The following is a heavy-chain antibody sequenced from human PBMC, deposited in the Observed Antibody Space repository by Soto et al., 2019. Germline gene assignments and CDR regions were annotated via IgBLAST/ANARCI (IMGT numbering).Heavy chain of an antibody. CDR2: ISGSGGST. CDR3: GKGANCDYEYANFDY. D-gene: IGHD4-17*01. CDR1: GFTFSSYA. V-gene: IGHV3-23*01. Sequence: EVQLLESGGGLVQPGGSLRLSCAASGFTFSSYAMSWVRQAPGKGLEWVSAISGSGGSTYYVDSVKGRFTISRDNSKNTLNLQMNGLRAEATAVYYGGKGANCDYEYANFDYWGQGTLVTVSS. J-gene: IGHJ4*02.